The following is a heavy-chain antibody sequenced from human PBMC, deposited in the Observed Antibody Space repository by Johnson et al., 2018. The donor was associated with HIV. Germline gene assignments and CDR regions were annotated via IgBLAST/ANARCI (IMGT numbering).Heavy chain of an antibody. CDR1: GFTFSSYA. J-gene: IGHJ3*01. Sequence: QVQLVESGGGVVQPGRSLRLSCAASGFTFSSYAMHWVRQAPGKGLEWVAVISYDGSNKYYADSVKGRFTISRDNSKSTLSLQMNSLRAEDTAVYYCARDRVLVAYASLDAFDLWGQGTLVTVSS. CDR2: ISYDGSNK. D-gene: IGHD2-8*02. V-gene: IGHV3-30*04. CDR3: ARDRVLVAYASLDAFDL.